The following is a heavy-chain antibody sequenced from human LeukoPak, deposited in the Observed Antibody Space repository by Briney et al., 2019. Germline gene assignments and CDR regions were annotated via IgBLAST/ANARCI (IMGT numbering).Heavy chain of an antibody. D-gene: IGHD2-21*02. Sequence: ASVKVSCKASGYTFNSYDINWVRQAPGQGLEWLGWMNPSSGNTGYAQKFQGRVTMTRDTSLNTAYMELSSLRSEDTAVYYCARGLSPQLTAKRPFDFWGQGTLVTVSS. J-gene: IGHJ4*02. CDR3: ARGLSPQLTAKRPFDF. CDR2: MNPSSGNT. V-gene: IGHV1-8*01. CDR1: GYTFNSYD.